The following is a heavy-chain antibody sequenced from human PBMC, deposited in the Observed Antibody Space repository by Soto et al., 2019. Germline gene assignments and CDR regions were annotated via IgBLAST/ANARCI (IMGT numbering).Heavy chain of an antibody. Sequence: EVQLLESGGGLVQPGGSLRLSCAASGFTFSDYAMNWVRQAPGKGLEWVSGVSGTNGVTYHADSVKGRFTISRDISRNTLFLQMDSLRAEDTAVYFCAKCPTGGLLYYFDFWGQGTLVTVSS. V-gene: IGHV3-23*01. CDR1: GFTFSDYA. CDR2: VSGTNGVT. CDR3: AKCPTGGLLYYFDF. D-gene: IGHD5-12*01. J-gene: IGHJ4*02.